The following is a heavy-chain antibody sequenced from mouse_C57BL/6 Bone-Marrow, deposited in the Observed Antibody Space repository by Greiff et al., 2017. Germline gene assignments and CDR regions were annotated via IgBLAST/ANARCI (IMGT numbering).Heavy chain of an antibody. D-gene: IGHD2-5*01. CDR2: IRLKSDNYAT. CDR3: TRYYYSNPYYAMDY. J-gene: IGHJ4*01. CDR1: GFTFSNYW. Sequence: EVKLMESGGGLVQPGGSMKLSCVASGFTFSNYWMNWVRQSPEKGLEWVAQIRLKSDNYATHYAESVKGRFTISRDDSKSSVYLQMNNLRAEDTGIYYCTRYYYSNPYYAMDYWGQGTSVTVSS. V-gene: IGHV6-3*01.